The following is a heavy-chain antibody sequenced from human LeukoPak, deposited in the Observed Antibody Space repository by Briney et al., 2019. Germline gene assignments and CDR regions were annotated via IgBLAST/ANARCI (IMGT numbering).Heavy chain of an antibody. CDR2: IWYDGGNK. V-gene: IGHV3-33*06. Sequence: GGSLRLSCAASGFTFSSCGMHWVRQAPGKGLEWVAVIWYDGGNKYYADSVKGRFTISRDNSKNTLYLQMNSLRAEDTAVYYCAKDHSSYSGSYFDYWGPGPLVTVSS. CDR1: GFTFSSCG. J-gene: IGHJ4*02. CDR3: AKDHSSYSGSYFDY. D-gene: IGHD1-26*01.